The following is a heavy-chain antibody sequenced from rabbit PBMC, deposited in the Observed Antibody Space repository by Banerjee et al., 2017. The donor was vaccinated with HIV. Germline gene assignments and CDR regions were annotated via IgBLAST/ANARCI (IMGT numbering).Heavy chain of an antibody. D-gene: IGHD4-1*01. Sequence: QEQLVESGGGLVQPEGSLTLTCTASGFSFSSNYYMCWVRQAPGKGLEWIACIYAGSSGSTYYASWAKGRFTISKTSSTTVTLQMTSLTVADTATYFCARDLAGVIGWNFDLWGPGTLVTVS. J-gene: IGHJ4*01. V-gene: IGHV1S45*01. CDR2: IYAGSSGST. CDR1: GFSFSSNYY. CDR3: ARDLAGVIGWNFDL.